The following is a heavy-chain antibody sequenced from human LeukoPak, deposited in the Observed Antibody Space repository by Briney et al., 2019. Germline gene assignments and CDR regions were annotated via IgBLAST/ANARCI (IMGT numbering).Heavy chain of an antibody. Sequence: SKTLSLTCTVSGGSFTSSNYYWGWIRQPPGKGLEWIGSIHYGGSAFYNPSLKSRVTMSVDTSKNQFSLKLSSVTAADTAIYYCARPGYSSSWSYFDYWGRGTLVTVSS. J-gene: IGHJ4*02. V-gene: IGHV4-39*01. CDR3: ARPGYSSSWSYFDY. D-gene: IGHD6-13*01. CDR1: GGSFTSSNYY. CDR2: IHYGGSA.